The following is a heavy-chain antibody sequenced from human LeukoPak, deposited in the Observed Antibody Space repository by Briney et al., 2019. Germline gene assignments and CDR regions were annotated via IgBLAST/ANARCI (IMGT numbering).Heavy chain of an antibody. V-gene: IGHV3-7*01. D-gene: IGHD3-3*01. CDR1: GFTFSSYY. CDR2: IKQDGSAK. Sequence: GGSLRLSCAASGFTFSSYYMSWVRQAPGKGLEWVANIKQDGSAKYYVDSVKGRFTISRDNAKNSLYLPMNSLTAEDTAVYYCARNDFWSTYRATAYDCWGQGTLVTVSS. J-gene: IGHJ4*02. CDR3: ARNDFWSTYRATAYDC.